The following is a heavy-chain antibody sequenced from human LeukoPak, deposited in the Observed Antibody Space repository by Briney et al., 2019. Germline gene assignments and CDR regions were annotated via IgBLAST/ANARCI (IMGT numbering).Heavy chain of an antibody. CDR1: GFTFKYAW. J-gene: IGHJ4*02. Sequence: PGGSLRLSRAASGFTFKYAWMSWVRLVAGKGLEWVGLIRLATEGGTAEYAAPVKGRFSISRDDSKNRQYLQMNSLTTEDTAVYYRSTDKREYGGQELSYWGQGTLVTVSS. CDR2: IRLATEGGTA. CDR3: STDKREYGGQELSY. V-gene: IGHV3-15*01. D-gene: IGHD5-12*01.